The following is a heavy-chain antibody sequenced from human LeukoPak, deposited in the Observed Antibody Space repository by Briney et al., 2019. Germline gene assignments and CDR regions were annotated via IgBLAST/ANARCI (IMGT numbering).Heavy chain of an antibody. V-gene: IGHV3-53*04. CDR2: IYSGGAT. Sequence: TGGSLRLSCAASGFSVSGSYMSWLRQAPGKGLEWVSAIYSGGATYYTDSVKGRFTMSRHTSKNTVDLQMNSLSVEATAVYYCARCKMEGTVVDVFDIWGQGTRVTVSS. D-gene: IGHD2-15*01. CDR3: ARCKMEGTVVDVFDI. J-gene: IGHJ3*02. CDR1: GFSVSGSY.